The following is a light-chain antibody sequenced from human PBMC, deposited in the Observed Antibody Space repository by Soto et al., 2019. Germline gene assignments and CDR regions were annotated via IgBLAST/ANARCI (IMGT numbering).Light chain of an antibody. Sequence: QSALTQPPSVSAAPGQRVTISCSGSSSNIGSNYVSWYQQLPGTAPKLLIYDTYKRPSGIPDRFSGSKSGTSATLGITGLQTGDEADYYCGTWDSSLSAGVFGGGTKVTVL. CDR3: GTWDSSLSAGV. CDR1: SSNIGSNY. J-gene: IGLJ2*01. CDR2: DTY. V-gene: IGLV1-51*01.